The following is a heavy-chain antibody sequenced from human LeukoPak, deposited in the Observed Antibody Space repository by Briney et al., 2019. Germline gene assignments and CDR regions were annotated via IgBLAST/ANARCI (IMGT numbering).Heavy chain of an antibody. J-gene: IGHJ5*02. Sequence: GASVKVSCKASGGTFSSYAISWVRQAPGQGLEWMGGITPIFGTANYAQKFQGRVTITADESTSTAYMELSSLRSEDTAVYYCARDRYCSGGSCPNPWGQGTLVTVSS. V-gene: IGHV1-69*13. CDR1: GGTFSSYA. CDR2: ITPIFGTA. D-gene: IGHD2-15*01. CDR3: ARDRYCSGGSCPNP.